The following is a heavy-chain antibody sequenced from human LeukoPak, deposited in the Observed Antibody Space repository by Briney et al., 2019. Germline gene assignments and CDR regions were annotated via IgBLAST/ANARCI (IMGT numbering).Heavy chain of an antibody. CDR1: GGTFSSYA. CDR3: ARGGANKRVWFDP. Sequence: GSSVKASCKASGGTFSSYAISWVRQAPGQGLEWMGRIIPIFGTANYAQKFQGRVTITTDESTSTAYMELSSLRSEDTAVYYCARGGANKRVWFDPWGQGTLVTVSS. J-gene: IGHJ5*02. V-gene: IGHV1-69*05. CDR2: IIPIFGTA. D-gene: IGHD6-25*01.